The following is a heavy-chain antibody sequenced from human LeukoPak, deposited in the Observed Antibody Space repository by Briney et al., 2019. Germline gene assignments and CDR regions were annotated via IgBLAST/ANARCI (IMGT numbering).Heavy chain of an antibody. Sequence: GGSLRLSCAASGFTFDDYGMSWVRQAPGKGLEWVSGIIWSGGNTGYADSVKGRFTISRDNAKNSLYLQMNSLRAEDTALYYCARTRYYCSGGSCYLLGVDYWGQGTLVTVSS. CDR2: IIWSGGNT. J-gene: IGHJ4*02. D-gene: IGHD2-15*01. CDR3: ARTRYYCSGGSCYLLGVDY. V-gene: IGHV3-20*04. CDR1: GFTFDDYG.